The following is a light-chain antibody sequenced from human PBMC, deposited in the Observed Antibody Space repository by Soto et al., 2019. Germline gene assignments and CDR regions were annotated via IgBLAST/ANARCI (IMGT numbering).Light chain of an antibody. CDR3: LLSYPGVWV. V-gene: IGLV7-46*01. CDR1: TGAVTSGHY. CDR2: DTS. Sequence: QAVVTQEPSLTVSPGGAVTLTCVSSTGAVTSGHYPYWFQQKPGQAPRTLIYDTSSKLSWTPARFSGSLLGGKAALTLSGAQPEDEAEYYCLLSYPGVWVFGGGTKLTVL. J-gene: IGLJ3*02.